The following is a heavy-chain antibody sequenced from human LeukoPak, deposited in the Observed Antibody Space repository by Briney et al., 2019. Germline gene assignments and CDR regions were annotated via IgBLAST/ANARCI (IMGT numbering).Heavy chain of an antibody. CDR3: ARDRDFRSGFNWFDP. D-gene: IGHD3-3*01. Sequence: SETLSLTCTVSGGSINNYDWSWIRQPPGKGLEWIGYIYYSGSTNYNPSLKSRVTISADTSKNQLSLKLSSVTAADTAVYYCARDRDFRSGFNWFDPWGQGTLVTVSS. J-gene: IGHJ5*02. CDR2: IYYSGST. V-gene: IGHV4-59*01. CDR1: GGSINNYD.